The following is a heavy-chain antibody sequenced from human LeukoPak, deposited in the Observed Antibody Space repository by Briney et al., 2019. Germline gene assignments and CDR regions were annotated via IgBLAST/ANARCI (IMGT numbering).Heavy chain of an antibody. CDR3: ALEYSSSPSVDY. CDR2: ISAYNGNT. Sequence: ASVKVSCKASGYTFTSYGISWVRQAPGQGLEWMGWISAYNGNTNYAQKLQGRVTMTTDTSTSTAYMELRSLRSEDTAVYYCALEYSSSPSVDYWGQGTLVTVSS. D-gene: IGHD6-6*01. V-gene: IGHV1-18*01. J-gene: IGHJ4*02. CDR1: GYTFTSYG.